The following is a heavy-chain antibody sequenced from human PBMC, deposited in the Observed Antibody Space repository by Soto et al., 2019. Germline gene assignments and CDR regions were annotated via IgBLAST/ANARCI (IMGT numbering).Heavy chain of an antibody. CDR2: DNPTGGST. J-gene: IGHJ4*02. CDR1: GYTFTSYY. CDR3: ARHLAAGDY. Sequence: QVQLVQSGAEVKKPGASVRVSCKASGYTFTSYYIHWVRQAPGQGLEWMAIDNPTGGSTNYAQRFQGRVTETFDTSTSTVFMELNSLRDEDTAVYYCARHLAAGDYWGQGTLVTVSS. D-gene: IGHD6-25*01. V-gene: IGHV1-46*03.